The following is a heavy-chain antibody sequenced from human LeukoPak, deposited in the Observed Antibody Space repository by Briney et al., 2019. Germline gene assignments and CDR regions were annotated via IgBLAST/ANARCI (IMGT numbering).Heavy chain of an antibody. CDR2: INTKGET. CDR1: GVSMSAYQ. D-gene: IGHD6-13*01. V-gene: IGHV4-4*09. CDR3: ARAARSSSPIYYYYYYMDV. Sequence: PSETLSLTCTVSGVSMSAYQWSWVRQSPEKGLEWIGCINTKGETSYNPSLKSRVTMSVDTSKNQFSLKLSSVTAADTAVYYCARAARSSSPIYYYYYYMDVWGKGTTVTVSS. J-gene: IGHJ6*03.